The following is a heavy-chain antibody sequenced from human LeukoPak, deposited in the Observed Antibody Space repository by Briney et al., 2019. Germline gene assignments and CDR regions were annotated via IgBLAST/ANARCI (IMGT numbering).Heavy chain of an antibody. CDR2: ISGSGGST. J-gene: IGHJ4*02. D-gene: IGHD3-9*01. CDR3: AKAEGLRYFDWSFDD. V-gene: IGHV3-23*01. Sequence: PGGSLRLSCAASGSTFSSYAMSWVRQAPGKGLEWVSAISGSGGSTYYADSVKGRFTISRDNSKNTLYLQMNSLRAEDTAVYYCAKAEGLRYFDWSFDDWGQGTLVTVSS. CDR1: GSTFSSYA.